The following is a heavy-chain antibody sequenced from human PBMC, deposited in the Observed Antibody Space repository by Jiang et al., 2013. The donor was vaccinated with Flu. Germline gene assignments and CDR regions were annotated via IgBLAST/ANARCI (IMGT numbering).Heavy chain of an antibody. J-gene: IGHJ1*01. CDR2: INTNNGKP. V-gene: IGHV7-4-1*02. CDR1: GYTFTNYG. CDR3: ARGHLESIQH. Sequence: QSGSELKKPGASVKVSCKASGYTFTNYGMGWVRQAPGQGLEWMGWINTNNGKPTYAQGFTGRFVFSLDTSVSTAYLQISSLKADDTAVYYCARGHLESIQHVGQGTLVTVSS.